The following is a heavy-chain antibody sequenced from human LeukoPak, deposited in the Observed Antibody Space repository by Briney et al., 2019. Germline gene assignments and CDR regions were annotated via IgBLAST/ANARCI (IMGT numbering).Heavy chain of an antibody. CDR1: GYTFTSYA. CDR2: INTDNHNT. V-gene: IGHV1-3*04. D-gene: IGHD6-19*01. CDR3: ARDGGSGWYRLA. Sequence: ASVKVSCKASGYTFTSYAIHWLRQAPGQSLEWMGWINTDNHNTGYSQKFQGRVTITIDASASTAYMELSSLRSEDTAVYYCARDGGSGWYRLAWGQGTLVTVSS. J-gene: IGHJ5*02.